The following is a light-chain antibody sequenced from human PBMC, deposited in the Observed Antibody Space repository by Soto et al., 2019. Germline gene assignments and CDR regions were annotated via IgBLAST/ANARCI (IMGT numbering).Light chain of an antibody. Sequence: QSVLTQPASVSGPPGQSITISCTGTSSDAGGYNYVSWYEQHPGKAPKLMIYDVSNRTSGVSNRFSRSKSGNTASLTNSGLQPEDEADEYGGSYTISTTPLYVSGTGTKV. CDR3: GSYTISTTPLYV. CDR2: DVS. V-gene: IGLV2-14*01. J-gene: IGLJ1*01. CDR1: SSDAGGYNY.